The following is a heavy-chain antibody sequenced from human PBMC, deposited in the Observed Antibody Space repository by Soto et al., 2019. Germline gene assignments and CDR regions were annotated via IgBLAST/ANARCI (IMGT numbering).Heavy chain of an antibody. CDR2: IYWDDSK. D-gene: IGHD4-17*01. CDR3: AKKGGGDYILGY. V-gene: IGHV2-5*02. Sequence: QITLKESGPTLVKPTQTLTLTCTFSGFSLSTNGVGVGWIRQPPGKALEWLALIYWDDSKHYSPSRNSRLTITKDTSRNLVVLTMTNMDPVDTATYYCAKKGGGDYILGYWGQGTLATVSS. CDR1: GFSLSTNGVG. J-gene: IGHJ4*02.